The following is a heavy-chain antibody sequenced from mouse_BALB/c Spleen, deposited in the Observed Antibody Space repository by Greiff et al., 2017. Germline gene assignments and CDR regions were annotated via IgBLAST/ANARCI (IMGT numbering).Heavy chain of an antibody. D-gene: IGHD2-3*01. Sequence: QVQLQQSGAELARPGASVKMSCKASGYTFTSYTLHWVKQRPGPGLEWIGYINPSSGYTNYNQKFKDKATLTADKSSSTAYMQLSSLTSEDSAVYYGARDGRLKKDYLDYWGQGTTRTVSA. CDR1: GYTFTSYT. J-gene: IGHJ2*01. CDR2: INPSSGYT. CDR3: ARDGRLKKDYLDY. V-gene: IGHV1-4*01.